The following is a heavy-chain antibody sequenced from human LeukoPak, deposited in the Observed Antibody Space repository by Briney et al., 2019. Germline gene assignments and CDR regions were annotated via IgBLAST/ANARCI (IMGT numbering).Heavy chain of an antibody. CDR3: ARLAGITKNDAFDI. CDR2: ISAYNGNT. J-gene: IGHJ3*02. V-gene: IGHV1-18*01. D-gene: IGHD3-10*01. CDR1: GYTFTSYG. Sequence: ASVKVSCKASGYTFTSYGISWVRQAPGQGLEWMGWISAYNGNTNYAQKLQGRVTMTTDTSTSTAYMELRSLRSDDTAVYYCARLAGITKNDAFDIWGQGTMVTVSS.